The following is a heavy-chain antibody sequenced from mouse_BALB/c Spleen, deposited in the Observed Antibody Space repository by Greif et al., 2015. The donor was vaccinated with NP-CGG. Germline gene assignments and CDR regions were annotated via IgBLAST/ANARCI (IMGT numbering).Heavy chain of an antibody. Sequence: QVQLQQSGPELVKPGASVRISCKASGYTFTSYYIHWVKQRPGQGLEWIGWIYPGNVNTKYNEKFKGKATLTADKSSSTAYMQLSSLTSEDSAVYFCARGEYYRFLMDYWGQGTSVTVSS. D-gene: IGHD2-14*01. V-gene: IGHV1S56*01. CDR2: IYPGNVNT. CDR3: ARGEYYRFLMDY. J-gene: IGHJ4*01. CDR1: GYTFTSYY.